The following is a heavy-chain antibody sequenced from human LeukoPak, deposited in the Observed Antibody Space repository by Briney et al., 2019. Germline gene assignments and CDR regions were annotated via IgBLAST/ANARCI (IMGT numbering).Heavy chain of an antibody. CDR3: ARGPEYWYFDL. V-gene: IGHV4-39*07. J-gene: IGHJ2*01. CDR1: GGSISSSSYY. D-gene: IGHD1-14*01. CDR2: IYYSGST. Sequence: SETLSLTCTVSGGSISSSSYYWGWIRQPPGKGLEWIGSIYYSGSTYYNPSLKSRVTISVDTSENQFSLKLSSVTAAETAVYYCARGPEYWYFDLWGRGTLVTVSS.